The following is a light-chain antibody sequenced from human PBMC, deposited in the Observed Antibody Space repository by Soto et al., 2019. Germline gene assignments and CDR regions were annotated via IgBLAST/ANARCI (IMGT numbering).Light chain of an antibody. CDR2: DAS. CDR3: QQYGSSPYT. J-gene: IGKJ2*01. Sequence: EIVLTQSPATLSLSPGERATLSCGASQSVSSSDLAWYQQKPGLAPRLLIYDASSRDTGIPERFSGSGSGTDFTLTISRLEPEDFAVYYCQQYGSSPYTFGQGTKLEIK. V-gene: IGKV3D-20*01. CDR1: QSVSSSD.